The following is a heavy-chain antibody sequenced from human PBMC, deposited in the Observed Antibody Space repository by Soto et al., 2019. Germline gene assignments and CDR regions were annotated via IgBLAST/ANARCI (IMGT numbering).Heavy chain of an antibody. D-gene: IGHD3-3*01. CDR3: ARVGRFLEWLTYPVVFDY. CDR2: ISSSSSYI. CDR1: GFTFSSYS. J-gene: IGHJ4*02. Sequence: KAGGSLRLSCAASGFTFSSYSMNWVRQAPGKGLEWVSSISSSSSYIYYADSVKGRFTISRDNAKNSLYLQMNSLRAEDTAVYYCARVGRFLEWLTYPVVFDYWGQGTLVTVSS. V-gene: IGHV3-21*01.